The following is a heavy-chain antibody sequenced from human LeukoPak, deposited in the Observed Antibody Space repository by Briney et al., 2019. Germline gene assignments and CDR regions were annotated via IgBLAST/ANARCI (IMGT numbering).Heavy chain of an antibody. CDR2: IYYSGST. J-gene: IGHJ4*02. Sequence: SETLSLTCTVSGGSISSSSYYWGWIRQPPGKGLEWIGSIYYSGSTYYNPSLKSRVTISVDTSKNQFSLKLSSVTAADTAVYYCARTLAGFLEWLSTGYLDYWGQGTLVTVSS. CDR1: GGSISSSSYY. V-gene: IGHV4-39*07. D-gene: IGHD3-3*01. CDR3: ARTLAGFLEWLSTGYLDY.